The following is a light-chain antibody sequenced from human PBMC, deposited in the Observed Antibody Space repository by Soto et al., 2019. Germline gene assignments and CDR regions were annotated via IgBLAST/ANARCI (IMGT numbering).Light chain of an antibody. CDR2: AAS. J-gene: IGKJ3*01. Sequence: DIPMTQSPSSLSASIGDRANITCRASQSIDNYVNWYQQKPGKAPKVLIYAASSLQSGVRSRFSGTGSGTDFTLTISSLQPEDFATYYCQQSYSTPRTFGPGTKVDLK. CDR3: QQSYSTPRT. V-gene: IGKV1-39*01. CDR1: QSIDNY.